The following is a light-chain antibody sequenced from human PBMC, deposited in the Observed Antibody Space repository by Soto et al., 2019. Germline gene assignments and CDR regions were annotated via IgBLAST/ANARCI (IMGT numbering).Light chain of an antibody. CDR2: DAS. V-gene: IGKV1-5*01. Sequence: DIQLTQSPSFLSASVGDRVTITCRASQSISSWLAWYQQKPGKAPKLLIYDASSLESGVPSRFSGSGSGTDFTLTISRLEPEDFAVYYCQQYGSSPWTFGQGTKVDIK. CDR1: QSISSW. CDR3: QQYGSSPWT. J-gene: IGKJ1*01.